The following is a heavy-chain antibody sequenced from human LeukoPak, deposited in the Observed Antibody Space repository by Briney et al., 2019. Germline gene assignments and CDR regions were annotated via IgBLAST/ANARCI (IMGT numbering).Heavy chain of an antibody. CDR1: GFTFSSYA. J-gene: IGHJ4*02. D-gene: IGHD4-17*01. V-gene: IGHV3-30*04. Sequence: GGSLRLSCAASGFTFSSYAMHWVRQAPGKGLEWVAVISYDGSNKYYADSVKGRFTISRDNSKNTLYLQMNSPRAEDTAVYYCARAGVDYGDYRYYFDYWGQGTLVTVSS. CDR2: ISYDGSNK. CDR3: ARAGVDYGDYRYYFDY.